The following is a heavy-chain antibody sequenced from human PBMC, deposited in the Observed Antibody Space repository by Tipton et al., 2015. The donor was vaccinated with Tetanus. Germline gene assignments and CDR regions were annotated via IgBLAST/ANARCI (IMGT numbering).Heavy chain of an antibody. J-gene: IGHJ6*01. D-gene: IGHD1-7*01. Sequence: TLSLTCAVSGGSLSGFYWSWIRQPPGKGLEWIGEINHRGGTSYSPSLKSRVTISVDTSKSQFSLNMTSVTAADTAVYYCARDRITGPTGRYYAMDVWGQGTTVTVSS. V-gene: IGHV4-34*01. CDR3: ARDRITGPTGRYYAMDV. CDR1: GGSLSGFY. CDR2: INHRGGT.